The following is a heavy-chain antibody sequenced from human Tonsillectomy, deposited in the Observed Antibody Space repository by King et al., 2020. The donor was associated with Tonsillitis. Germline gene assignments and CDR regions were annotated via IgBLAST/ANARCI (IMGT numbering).Heavy chain of an antibody. J-gene: IGHJ4*02. Sequence: VQLVESGGGVVQPGKSQRLSCVASGFSFSNYAMHWVRQAPGKGLEWVTTISFGGSDKYYADSVKDRFTISRDNSKNTLYLQMNNLRPDDTVLYFCVRGYTSSSDLDYWGQGTLVTVSS. CDR3: VRGYTSSSDLDY. CDR1: GFSFSNYA. D-gene: IGHD5-12*01. V-gene: IGHV3-30*14. CDR2: ISFGGSDK.